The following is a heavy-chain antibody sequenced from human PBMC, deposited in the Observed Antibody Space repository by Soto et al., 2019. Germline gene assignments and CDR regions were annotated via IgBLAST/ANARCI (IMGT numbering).Heavy chain of an antibody. CDR1: GGSISSYY. D-gene: IGHD3-10*01. CDR3: ARDDAGSYSFRAFDI. J-gene: IGHJ3*02. Sequence: SETLSLTCTVSGGSISSYYWSWIRQPPGKGLEWIGYIYYSGSTNYNPSLKSRVTISVDTSKNQFSLKLSSVTAADTAVYYCARDDAGSYSFRAFDIWGQGTMVTVSS. V-gene: IGHV4-59*01. CDR2: IYYSGST.